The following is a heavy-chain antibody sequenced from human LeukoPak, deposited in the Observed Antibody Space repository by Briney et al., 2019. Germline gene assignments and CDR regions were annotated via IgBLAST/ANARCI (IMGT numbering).Heavy chain of an antibody. J-gene: IGHJ6*04. V-gene: IGHV3-30*04. CDR2: ISYDGSNK. CDR3: AREYYDILTGYGMDV. CDR1: GFTFSSYA. Sequence: GGSLRLSCAASGFTFSSYAMHWVRQAPGKGLEWVAVISYDGSNKYYADSVKGRFTISRDNSKNTLYLQMNSLRAEDTAVYYCAREYYDILTGYGMDVWGKGTTVIVSS. D-gene: IGHD3-9*01.